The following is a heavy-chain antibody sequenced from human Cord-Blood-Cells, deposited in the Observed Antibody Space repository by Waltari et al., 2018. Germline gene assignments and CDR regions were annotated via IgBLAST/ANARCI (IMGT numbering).Heavy chain of an antibody. Sequence: QLQLQESGPGLVKPSETLSRTCTVSGGSISSSSYYWGWIRQPPGKGLEWIGSIYYSWSTYYNPSLKSRVTISVDTSKNQFSLKLSSVTAADTAVYYCARRGYCSGGSCYGLYYFDYWGQGTLVTVSS. V-gene: IGHV4-39*01. CDR2: IYYSWST. CDR3: ARRGYCSGGSCYGLYYFDY. CDR1: GGSISSSSYY. D-gene: IGHD2-15*01. J-gene: IGHJ4*02.